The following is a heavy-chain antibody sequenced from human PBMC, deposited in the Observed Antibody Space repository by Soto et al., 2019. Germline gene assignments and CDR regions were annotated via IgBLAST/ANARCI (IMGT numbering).Heavy chain of an antibody. J-gene: IGHJ4*02. Sequence: SETLSLTCTVSGFSVSRYFWIWIRQPPGKGLEWVGYVHSSGTTYYSPSLKSRATISLDMSKNQFSLKLSSVTAADTAVYYCARLRKADSWGPGILVTVSS. CDR2: VHSSGTT. V-gene: IGHV4-59*08. CDR3: ARLRKADS. CDR1: GFSVSRYF.